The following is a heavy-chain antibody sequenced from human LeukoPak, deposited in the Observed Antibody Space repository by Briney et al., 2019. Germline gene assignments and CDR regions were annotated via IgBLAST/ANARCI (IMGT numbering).Heavy chain of an antibody. D-gene: IGHD6-19*01. V-gene: IGHV3-23*01. Sequence: GGSLRLSCAASGFTFSSYAMSWVRQAPGKGLEWVSAISGSGGSTYYADPVKGRFTISRDNSKNTLYLQMSSLRAEDTAVYYCAKGYSSGWYNWFDPWGQGTLVTVSS. J-gene: IGHJ5*02. CDR1: GFTFSSYA. CDR3: AKGYSSGWYNWFDP. CDR2: ISGSGGST.